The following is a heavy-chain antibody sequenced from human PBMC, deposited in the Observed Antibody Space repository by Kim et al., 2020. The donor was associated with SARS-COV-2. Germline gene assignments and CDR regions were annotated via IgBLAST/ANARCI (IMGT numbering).Heavy chain of an antibody. CDR2: ISWNSGSI. CDR3: AKDMGPAGCSSTSCYAVVYYYYYYGMAV. Sequence: GGSLRLSCAASGFTFDDYAMHWVRQAPGKGLEWVSGISWNSGSIGYADSVKGRFTISRDNAKNSLYLQMNSLRAEDTALYYCAKDMGPAGCSSTSCYAVVYYYYYYGMAVWGQGTTVTVSS. D-gene: IGHD2-2*01. V-gene: IGHV3-9*01. CDR1: GFTFDDYA. J-gene: IGHJ6*02.